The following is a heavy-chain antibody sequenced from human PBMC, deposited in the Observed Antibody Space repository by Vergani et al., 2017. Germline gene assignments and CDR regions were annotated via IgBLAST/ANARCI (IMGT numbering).Heavy chain of an antibody. D-gene: IGHD3-3*01. CDR2: ISGSGGSK. J-gene: IGHJ6*03. CDR1: GFTFSSYA. Sequence: EVQLLESGGGLVQPGGSLRLSCAASGFTFSSYAMSWVRQAPGKGLEWVSAISGSGGSKYYADAVKGRFNISRDNSKNTLYLQMNSLRADDTAVYYCAKYGDNTYYDFWSGYYTGYYYYMDVWGKGTTVTVSS. V-gene: IGHV3-23*01. CDR3: AKYGDNTYYDFWSGYYTGYYYYMDV.